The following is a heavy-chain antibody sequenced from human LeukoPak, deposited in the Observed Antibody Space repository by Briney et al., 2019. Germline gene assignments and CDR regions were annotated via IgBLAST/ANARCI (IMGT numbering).Heavy chain of an antibody. J-gene: IGHJ4*02. CDR3: ARAYAGYASRFDY. CDR1: GGSISSSSYY. CDR2: IYYSGNT. V-gene: IGHV4-39*07. Sequence: SETPSLTCSVSGGSISSSSYYWGWIRQPPGKGLEWIGSIYYSGNTYNNPSLKSRVTVSVDTSKNQFSLKLRSVIEADTAVYYCARAYAGYASRFDYWGQGILVTVSS. D-gene: IGHD1-1*01.